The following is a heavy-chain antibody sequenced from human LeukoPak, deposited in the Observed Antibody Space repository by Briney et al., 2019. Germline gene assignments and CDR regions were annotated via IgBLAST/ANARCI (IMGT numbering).Heavy chain of an antibody. D-gene: IGHD3-22*01. CDR3: AREGPLSYYYDSSGYHYFDY. CDR1: GGSISSGSYY. CDR2: IYTSGST. Sequence: SQTLSLTCTVSGGSISSGSYYWSWIRQPAGKGLEWIGRIYTSGSTNYNPSLKSRVTISVDTSKNQFSLKLSSVTAADTAVYYCAREGPLSYYYDSSGYHYFDYWGQGTLVTVSS. J-gene: IGHJ4*02. V-gene: IGHV4-61*02.